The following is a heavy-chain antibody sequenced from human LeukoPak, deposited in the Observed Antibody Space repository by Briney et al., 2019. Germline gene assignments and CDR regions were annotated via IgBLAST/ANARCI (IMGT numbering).Heavy chain of an antibody. CDR2: PYDSGST. D-gene: IGHD5-18*01. CDR1: GGSISSHY. Sequence: SETLSLTCTVSGGSISSHYWSWIRQPPGKGLEWIGYPYDSGSTKDNPSLKSRVTLSADTSKNQFSLRLSSVTATDTAVYYCATIKRGNIFGYFDFWGQGILVAISS. J-gene: IGHJ4*02. CDR3: ATIKRGNIFGYFDF. V-gene: IGHV4-59*11.